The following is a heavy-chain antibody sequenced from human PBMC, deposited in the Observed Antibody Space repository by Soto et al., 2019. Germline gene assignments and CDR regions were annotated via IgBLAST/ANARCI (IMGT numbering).Heavy chain of an antibody. D-gene: IGHD3-10*01. CDR2: IKSRTDGGTT. J-gene: IGHJ4*02. CDR1: GFTFSNAW. CDR3: TSTCTLGSGSWP. V-gene: IGHV3-15*07. Sequence: EVQLVESGGGLVKPGGSLRLSCAASGFTFSNAWMNWVRQAPGKGLEWVGRIKSRTDGGTTDYAAPVKGRFTFSRDDSQNTVYLQMNSLKTEDTAVYYCTSTCTLGSGSWPWGQGTLCTVSS.